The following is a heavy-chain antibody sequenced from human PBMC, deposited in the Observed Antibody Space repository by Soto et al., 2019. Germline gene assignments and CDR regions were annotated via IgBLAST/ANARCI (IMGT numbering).Heavy chain of an antibody. D-gene: IGHD3-3*01. CDR2: IFPCDSYT. V-gene: IGHV5-51*01. Sequence: ESLKISGRGAGYSFSSLWIVWVRQMPGKGLAYMAIIFPCDSYTKYSPSFQGQVTTSADQSISTVYLQWIRLRPTHTPLYYRARRSYYNDFGNGYQNGWCDPWGQGTLVTVSS. J-gene: IGHJ5*02. CDR3: ARRSYYNDFGNGYQNGWCDP. CDR1: GYSFSSLW.